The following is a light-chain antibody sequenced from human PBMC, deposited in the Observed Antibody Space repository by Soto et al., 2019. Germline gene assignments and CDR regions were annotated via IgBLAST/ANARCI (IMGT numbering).Light chain of an antibody. CDR3: QQYNNWPPIA. V-gene: IGKV3D-15*01. Sequence: SQSPSTLSSSPGERASLSCRASQSVSSSCLAGYQQKPGQTPRLLIYGAATRATGIPARFSGSGSGTEFTLSISSLQPEDFAVYYCQQYNNWPPIAFGQGTRLEIK. J-gene: IGKJ5*01. CDR1: QSVSSSC. CDR2: GAA.